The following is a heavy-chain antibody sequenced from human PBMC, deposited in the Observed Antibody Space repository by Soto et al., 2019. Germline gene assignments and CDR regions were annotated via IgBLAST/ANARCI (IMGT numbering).Heavy chain of an antibody. Sequence: EVQLVESGGGLVQPGGSLRLSCAASGFTFSSYWMHWVRQASGKGLVWVSRINSAGSSTSYADSVKGRFTISRDNAKNTLYLQMNSLRAEDTAVYYCVRTSLVVAAAAREDYWGQGTLVTVSS. D-gene: IGHD2-15*01. CDR3: VRTSLVVAAAAREDY. J-gene: IGHJ4*02. V-gene: IGHV3-74*01. CDR1: GFTFSSYW. CDR2: INSAGSST.